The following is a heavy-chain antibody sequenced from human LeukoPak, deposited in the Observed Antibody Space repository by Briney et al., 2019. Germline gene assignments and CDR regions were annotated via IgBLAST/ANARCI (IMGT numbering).Heavy chain of an antibody. CDR1: GFTFSSYS. CDR3: ARDGGVDLTGYYRGMDV. J-gene: IGHJ6*02. Sequence: PGGSLRLSCAASGFTFSSYSMNWVRQAPGKGLEWVSSISSSSSYIYYADSVKGRFTISRDNAKNSLYLQMNSLRAEDTAVYYCARDGGVDLTGYYRGMDVWGQGTTVTVSS. D-gene: IGHD3-9*01. CDR2: ISSSSSYI. V-gene: IGHV3-21*01.